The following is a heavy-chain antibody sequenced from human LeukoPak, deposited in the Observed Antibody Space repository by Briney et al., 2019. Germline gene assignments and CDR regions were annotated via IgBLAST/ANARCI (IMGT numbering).Heavy chain of an antibody. D-gene: IGHD1-26*01. Sequence: GGSLRLSCAASGFTFSIYAMTWVRQAPGKGLEWVSGIVGSGGRTYYADSVKGRFTISRDNSKNTLNLQMNSLRGEDTAVYYCANRELYRMDVWGQGTTVTVSS. CDR3: ANRELYRMDV. CDR1: GFTFSIYA. CDR2: IVGSGGRT. J-gene: IGHJ6*02. V-gene: IGHV3-23*01.